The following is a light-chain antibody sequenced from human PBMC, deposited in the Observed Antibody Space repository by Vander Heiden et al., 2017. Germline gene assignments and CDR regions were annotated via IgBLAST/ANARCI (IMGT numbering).Light chain of an antibody. J-gene: IGKJ4*01. Sequence: EIVLTQSPVTPSFSPGERATLSCRASQSVSSYLAWYQQKPGQAPRLLIYDASNRATGIPARFSGSGSGTDFTLTISSLEPEDFAVYYCQQRSNWPRALTFGGGTKVEIK. CDR2: DAS. CDR3: QQRSNWPRALT. CDR1: QSVSSY. V-gene: IGKV3-11*01.